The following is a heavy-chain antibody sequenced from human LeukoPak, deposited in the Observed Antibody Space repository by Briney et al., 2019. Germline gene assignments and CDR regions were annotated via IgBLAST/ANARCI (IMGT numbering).Heavy chain of an antibody. Sequence: GRSLRLSCAASGFTFSSYGMHWVREAPGKGLEWVALIWYDGSNKYYADSVKGRLTISRDNSKNTLYLQMNSLRAEDTAVYYCAREGPRGNSQFDYWGQGTLVTVSS. CDR2: IWYDGSNK. V-gene: IGHV3-33*01. J-gene: IGHJ4*02. D-gene: IGHD2/OR15-2a*01. CDR1: GFTFSSYG. CDR3: AREGPRGNSQFDY.